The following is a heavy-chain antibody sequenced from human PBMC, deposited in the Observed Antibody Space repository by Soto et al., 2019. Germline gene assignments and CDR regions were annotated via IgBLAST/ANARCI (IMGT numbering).Heavy chain of an antibody. J-gene: IGHJ4*02. V-gene: IGHV3-15*01. CDR3: TTRYCSGGSCSY. CDR1: GFTFSNAW. Sequence: EVQLVESGGGLVKPGGSLRLSCAASGFTFSNAWMSWVRQAPGKGLEWVGRIKSKTDGGTTDYAAPVKGRFTISRDDPKNTLYLQMNSLKTEDTAVYYCTTRYCSGGSCSYWGQGTLVTVSS. CDR2: IKSKTDGGTT. D-gene: IGHD2-15*01.